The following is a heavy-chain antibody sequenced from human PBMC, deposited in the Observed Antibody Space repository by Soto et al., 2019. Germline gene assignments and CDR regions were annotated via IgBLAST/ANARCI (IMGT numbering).Heavy chain of an antibody. D-gene: IGHD3-10*01. CDR3: ARVHLLLWSAYP. V-gene: IGHV3-11*01. J-gene: IGHJ5*02. CDR1: GFTFSDYY. CDR2: ISSGSTI. Sequence: GGSLRLSCAASGFTFSDYYMSWIRQAPGKGLEWVSYISSGSTIYYADSVKGRFTISRDNAKNSLYLQMNSLRAEDTAVYYCARVHLLLWSAYPWGQGTLVTVSS.